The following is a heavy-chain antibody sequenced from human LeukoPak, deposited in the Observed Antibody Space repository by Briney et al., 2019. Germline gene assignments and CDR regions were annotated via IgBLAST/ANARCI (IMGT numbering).Heavy chain of an antibody. CDR1: DYSISNAYY. CDR3: ARQADVPSSIGYFDF. V-gene: IGHV4-38-2*01. D-gene: IGHD2/OR15-2a*01. J-gene: IGHJ4*02. Sequence: TAATLSLTCGLSDYSISNAYYWGWIRQPPGKGLEWIGSISHGGSTHYNASLKSRVTISLEASKNQFSLRLSSVTAADTAVYYCARQADVPSSIGYFDFWGQGAPVTVSS. CDR2: ISHGGST.